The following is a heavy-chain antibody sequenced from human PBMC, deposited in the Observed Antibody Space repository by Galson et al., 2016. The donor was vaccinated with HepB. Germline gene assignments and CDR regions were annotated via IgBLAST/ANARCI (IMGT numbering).Heavy chain of an antibody. CDR2: IYYSGST. J-gene: IGHJ6*02. CDR3: ARGESYYGSGSSIYGMDV. CDR1: GGSVSSGSYY. D-gene: IGHD3-10*01. V-gene: IGHV4-61*01. Sequence: LTCTVSGGSVSSGSYYWSWIRQPPGKGLEWIGYIYYSGSTNYNPSLKSRVTISVDTSKNQFSLKLSSVTAADTAVYYCARGESYYGSGSSIYGMDVWGQGTTVTVSS.